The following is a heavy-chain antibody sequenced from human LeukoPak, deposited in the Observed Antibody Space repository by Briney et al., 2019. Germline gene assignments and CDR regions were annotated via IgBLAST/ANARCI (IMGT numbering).Heavy chain of an antibody. CDR1: GFTFSSYA. CDR3: AKGKKVQIGTYFDY. CDR2: ISGSGGST. Sequence: GGSLRLSRAASGFTFSSYAMSWVPQAPGKGLEWVSAISGSGGSTHYAHSVKGRFPISRHNSKNTLYLQMNSLRAEDTAVYYCAKGKKVQIGTYFDYWGQGTLVTVSS. V-gene: IGHV3-23*01. J-gene: IGHJ4*02. D-gene: IGHD2/OR15-2a*01.